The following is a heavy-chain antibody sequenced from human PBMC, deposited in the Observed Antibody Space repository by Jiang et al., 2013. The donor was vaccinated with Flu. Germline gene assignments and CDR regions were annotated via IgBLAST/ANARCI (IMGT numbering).Heavy chain of an antibody. D-gene: IGHD3-22*01. CDR2: IYTSGST. V-gene: IGHV4-61*02. Sequence: SLTCTVSGGSISSGSYYWSWIRQPAGKGLEWIGRIYTSGSTNYNPSLKSRVTISVDTSKNQFSLKLSSVTAADTAVYYCARSGYYYDSSDYYRFDYWGQGTLVTVSS. J-gene: IGHJ4*02. CDR3: ARSGYYYDSSDYYRFDY. CDR1: GGSISSGSYY.